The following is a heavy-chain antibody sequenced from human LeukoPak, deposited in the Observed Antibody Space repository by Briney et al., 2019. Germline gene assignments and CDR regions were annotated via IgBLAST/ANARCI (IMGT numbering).Heavy chain of an antibody. CDR1: GFIFSGPD. Sequence: GGSLRLSCATSGFIFSGPDIHWVRQASGRGPEWVGRIRTKLRNYATAYAASVKGRFTISRDDSGDTAYLQMNSLKTEDTAVYYCTTYISGHYWGQGTLVTVSS. CDR3: TTYISGHY. J-gene: IGHJ4*02. D-gene: IGHD1-20*01. V-gene: IGHV3-73*01. CDR2: IRTKLRNYAT.